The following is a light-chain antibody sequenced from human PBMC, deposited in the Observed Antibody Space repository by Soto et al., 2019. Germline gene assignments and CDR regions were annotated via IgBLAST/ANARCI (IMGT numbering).Light chain of an antibody. V-gene: IGKV1-5*03. Sequence: DIQMTQSPSTVSASVGDRVTITCRASQSIDSLMAYYQQKPGKPTKLLIYTTSTLESGLSSRFSGRGSRTESSITINIQHPDYSATYYYQQYRCSSLTFGGGTQLDIK. CDR1: QSIDSL. CDR2: TTS. CDR3: QQYRCSSLT. J-gene: IGKJ4*01.